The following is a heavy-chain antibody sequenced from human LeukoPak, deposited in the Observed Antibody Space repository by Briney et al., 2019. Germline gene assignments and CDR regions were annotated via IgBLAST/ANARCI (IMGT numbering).Heavy chain of an antibody. CDR3: AKGPLTEVAGTTWDY. V-gene: IGHV3-53*01. Sequence: GGSLRLSCAASGFTVTSNYMSWVRQAPGKGLEWVSVIYSGGRTYYADSVKGRFTISRDNSKNTLYLQMNSLRAEDTAVYYCAKGPLTEVAGTTWDYWGQGTPVTVSS. J-gene: IGHJ4*02. CDR1: GFTVTSNY. CDR2: IYSGGRT. D-gene: IGHD6-19*01.